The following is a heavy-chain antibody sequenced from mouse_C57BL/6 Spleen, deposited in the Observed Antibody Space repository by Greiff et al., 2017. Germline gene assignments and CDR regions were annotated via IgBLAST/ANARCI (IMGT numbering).Heavy chain of an antibody. CDR1: GYTFTDYN. J-gene: IGHJ4*01. V-gene: IGHV1-22*01. CDR3: AREIYYDYPYAMDY. Sequence: EVQLQQSGPELVKPGASVKMSCKASGYTFTDYNMPWVKQSHGKSLEWIGYINPNNGGTSYNQKFKGKATLTVNKSSSTAYMELRSLTSEDSAVYYCAREIYYDYPYAMDYWGQGTSVTVSS. CDR2: INPNNGGT. D-gene: IGHD2-4*01.